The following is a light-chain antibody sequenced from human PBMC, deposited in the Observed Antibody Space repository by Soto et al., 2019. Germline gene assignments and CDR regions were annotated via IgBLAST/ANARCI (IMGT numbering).Light chain of an antibody. CDR1: QSISSS. V-gene: IGKV1-39*01. Sequence: DIQLTQSPSSLSASLGDRVTITCRASQSISSSFNWYQQKPGKAPTSLIYAASTLQSGVPSRFSGGGSGTDFTLTISSLQPEDFATYYCQQRYSNPRTFGQGTKVEIK. CDR2: AAS. CDR3: QQRYSNPRT. J-gene: IGKJ1*01.